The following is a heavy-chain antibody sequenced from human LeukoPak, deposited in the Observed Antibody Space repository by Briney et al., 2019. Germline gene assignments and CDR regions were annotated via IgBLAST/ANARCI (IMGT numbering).Heavy chain of an antibody. D-gene: IGHD2-15*01. CDR3: ARGYCSGGSCHNWFDP. Sequence: SETLSLTCTVSGGSISSGGYYWSRIRQHPGKGLEWIGYIYYSGSTYYNPSLKSRVTISVDTSKNQFSLKLSSVTAADTAVYYCARGYCSGGSCHNWFDPWGQGTLVTVSS. V-gene: IGHV4-31*03. CDR2: IYYSGST. CDR1: GGSISSGGYY. J-gene: IGHJ5*02.